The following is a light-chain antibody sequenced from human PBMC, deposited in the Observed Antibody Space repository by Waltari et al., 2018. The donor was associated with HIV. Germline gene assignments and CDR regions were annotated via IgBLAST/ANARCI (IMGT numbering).Light chain of an antibody. CDR3: GTWDSSLSLWV. CDR2: DNF. V-gene: IGLV1-51*01. Sequence: QSVLTQPPSVSAASGQRITIPCPGSRRNLPNNYVPWYQQFPGTAPKPLIYDNFKRPSGNPDRFSGSKSGTSASLAISGLQTADEADYYCGTWDSSLSLWVFGGGTKVTVL. J-gene: IGLJ3*02. CDR1: RRNLPNNY.